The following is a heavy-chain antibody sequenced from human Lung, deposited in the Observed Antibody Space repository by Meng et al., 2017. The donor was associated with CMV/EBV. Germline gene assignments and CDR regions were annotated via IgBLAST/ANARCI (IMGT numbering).Heavy chain of an antibody. Sequence: YTFQGYYLHWARQAPGQGLEWMEWINPNSGATNFAQKFQGRVTMTRDTSISTAYMELRRLTSDDTAVYYCARATENFVVEPPAILFDYWGQGTLVTVSS. CDR2: INPNSGAT. D-gene: IGHD2-2*02. J-gene: IGHJ4*02. CDR1: YTFQGYY. V-gene: IGHV1-2*02. CDR3: ARATENFVVEPPAILFDY.